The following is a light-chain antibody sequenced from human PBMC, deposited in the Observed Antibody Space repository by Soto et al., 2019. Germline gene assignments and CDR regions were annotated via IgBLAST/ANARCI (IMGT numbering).Light chain of an antibody. V-gene: IGLV1-51*01. CDR3: GSWDNSLSAVV. Sequence: QSVLTQPPSVSAAPGQKVTISCSGSNSNIGYNYVSWYQQLPGTAPKVVIFDSNKRPSGIPDRFSGSKSGTSATLGITGLQTGDEADYYCGSWDNSLSAVVFGGGTKVTVL. CDR1: NSNIGYNY. CDR2: DSN. J-gene: IGLJ2*01.